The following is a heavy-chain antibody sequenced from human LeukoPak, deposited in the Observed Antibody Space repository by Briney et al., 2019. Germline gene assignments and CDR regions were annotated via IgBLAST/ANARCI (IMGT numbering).Heavy chain of an antibody. Sequence: GGSLRLSCVASGFTFKNYVMHWVRQAPGKGLEWVAVISYDGSNKYYGDSVKGRFTISRDNSKNTLYLQMNSLRAEDTAVYYCAKGRGSGYSYGYDAFDIWGQGTMVTVSS. CDR1: GFTFKNYV. D-gene: IGHD5-18*01. V-gene: IGHV3-30*18. CDR3: AKGRGSGYSYGYDAFDI. CDR2: ISYDGSNK. J-gene: IGHJ3*02.